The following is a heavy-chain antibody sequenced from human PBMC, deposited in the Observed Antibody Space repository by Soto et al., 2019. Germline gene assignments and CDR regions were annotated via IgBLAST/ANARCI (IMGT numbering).Heavy chain of an antibody. D-gene: IGHD2-15*01. CDR1: GGSISSGGYY. J-gene: IGHJ4*02. CDR2: IYYSGST. V-gene: IGHV4-31*03. CDR3: AREKGHLGYCSGGSCFTQYYFDY. Sequence: SETLSLTCTVSGGSISSGGYYWSWIRQHPGKGLEWIGYIYYSGSTYYNPSLKSRVTISVDTSKNQFSLKLSSVTAADTAVYYCAREKGHLGYCSGGSCFTQYYFDYWGQGTLVTVSS.